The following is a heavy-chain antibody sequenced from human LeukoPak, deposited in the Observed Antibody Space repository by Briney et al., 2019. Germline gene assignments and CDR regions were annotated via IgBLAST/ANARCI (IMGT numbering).Heavy chain of an antibody. CDR2: ISSSSSTI. CDR3: ARDGLLWFGELFPYYFDY. D-gene: IGHD3-10*01. CDR1: GFTFSSYS. Sequence: PGGSLRLSCAASGFTFSSYSMNWVRQAPGKGLEWVSYISSSSSTIYYADSVKGRFTISRDNAKNSPYLQMNSLRAEDTAVYYCARDGLLWFGELFPYYFDYWGQGTLVTVSS. V-gene: IGHV3-48*01. J-gene: IGHJ4*02.